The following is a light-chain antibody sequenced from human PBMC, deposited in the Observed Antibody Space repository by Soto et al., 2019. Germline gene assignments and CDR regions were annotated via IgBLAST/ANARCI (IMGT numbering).Light chain of an antibody. CDR3: QQYNNWPPIT. Sequence: EVVLTQSPDTLSVSPPARVSLXRSSSQSVTSNLAWYQQKRGQAPRLLIYAASTRATGVPARFSGSGSGTEFTLTISSLQSEDFAVYYCQQYNNWPPITFGQGTRLEIK. CDR1: QSVTSN. CDR2: AAS. J-gene: IGKJ5*01. V-gene: IGKV3D-15*01.